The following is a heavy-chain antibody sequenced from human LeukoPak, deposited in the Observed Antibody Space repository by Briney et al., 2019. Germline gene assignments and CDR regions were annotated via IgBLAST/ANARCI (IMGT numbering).Heavy chain of an antibody. Sequence: GGTPRLSCAASGFTFTSFGMSWVRQSPGKGLEWVSAISGSGGSTYYADSVKGRFTIPRDNSKNTLYLQLNSLRPEDTAVYYCAKDVRPGIVVVPPAVGGFDPWGQGTLVTVSS. CDR1: GFTFTSFG. V-gene: IGHV3-23*01. D-gene: IGHD2-2*01. CDR3: AKDVRPGIVVVPPAVGGFDP. J-gene: IGHJ5*02. CDR2: ISGSGGST.